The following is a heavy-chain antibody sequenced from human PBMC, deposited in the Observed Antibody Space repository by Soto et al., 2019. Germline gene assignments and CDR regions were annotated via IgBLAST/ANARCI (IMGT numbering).Heavy chain of an antibody. V-gene: IGHV3-11*01. Sequence: GGSLRLSCAASGFTFSDYYMSWIRQAPGKGLEWVSYISSSGSTIYYADSVKGRFTISRDNAKNSLYLQMNSLRAEDTAVYYCASTVVADQWSSFYSPSFDIWGQGTMVTVSS. CDR3: ASTVVADQWSSFYSPSFDI. CDR2: ISSSGSTI. D-gene: IGHD5-12*01. CDR1: GFTFSDYY. J-gene: IGHJ3*02.